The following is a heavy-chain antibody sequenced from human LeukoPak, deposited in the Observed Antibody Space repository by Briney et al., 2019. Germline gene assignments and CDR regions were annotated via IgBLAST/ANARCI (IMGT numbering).Heavy chain of an antibody. J-gene: IGHJ4*02. CDR3: AKGPGQEVARPFDY. Sequence: PGGSLRLSCAASGFRFSSYAMSWVRQAPGKGLEWVSAISGSGVSTYYADSVKGRFTTSRDNSKNTLYLQMNSLRAEDTAVYYCAKGPGQEVARPFDYWGQGTLVTVSS. V-gene: IGHV3-23*01. CDR2: ISGSGVST. CDR1: GFRFSSYA. D-gene: IGHD2-15*01.